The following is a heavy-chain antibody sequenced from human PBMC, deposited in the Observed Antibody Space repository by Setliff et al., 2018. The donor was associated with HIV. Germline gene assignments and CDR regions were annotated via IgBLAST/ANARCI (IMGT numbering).Heavy chain of an antibody. CDR3: ARGRRSDYYDSSGYLYYYFDL. CDR2: IIPIFGST. V-gene: IGHV1-69*05. D-gene: IGHD3-22*01. Sequence: GASVKVSCKTSGGTFSSYGVSWVRQAPGQGLQWMGGIIPIFGSTGYAQRFQGRVTITTDEPATTVYMELNSLRSDDTAVYYCARGRRSDYYDSSGYLYYYFDLWGRGTLVTVSS. J-gene: IGHJ2*01. CDR1: GGTFSSYG.